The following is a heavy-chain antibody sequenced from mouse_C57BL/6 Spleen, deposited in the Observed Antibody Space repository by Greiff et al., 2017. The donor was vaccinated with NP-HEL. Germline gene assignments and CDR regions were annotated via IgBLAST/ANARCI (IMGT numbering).Heavy chain of an antibody. CDR2: IDPEDAET. CDR3: ARSGYYGAMDY. Sequence: VQLQQSGAELVKPGASVKLSCTASGFNIKDYYMHWVKQRTEQGLEWIGRIDPEDAETKYAPKFQGKATITADTSSNTAYLQLSSLTSEDTAVYYCARSGYYGAMDYWGQGTSVTVSS. CDR1: GFNIKDYY. D-gene: IGHD1-1*01. V-gene: IGHV14-2*01. J-gene: IGHJ4*01.